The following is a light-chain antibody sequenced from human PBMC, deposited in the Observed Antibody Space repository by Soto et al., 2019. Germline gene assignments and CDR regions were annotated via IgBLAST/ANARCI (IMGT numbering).Light chain of an antibody. Sequence: QSALTQPASVSGFPGQSITFSCTGTSSDVGGYNYVSWYQQHPGKAPKLMIYDVSNRPSGVSNRFSGSKSGNTASLTISGLQAEDEADYYCSSYISSTTLVVFGGGTQLTVL. CDR2: DVS. CDR3: SSYISSTTLVV. CDR1: SSDVGGYNY. J-gene: IGLJ2*01. V-gene: IGLV2-14*03.